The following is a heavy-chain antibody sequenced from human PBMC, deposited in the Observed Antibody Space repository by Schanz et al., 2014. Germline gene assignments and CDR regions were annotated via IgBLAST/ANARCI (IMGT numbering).Heavy chain of an antibody. CDR1: GGTFNSYT. V-gene: IGHV1-69*08. Sequence: QVQLVQSGAEVKKPGSSMKVSCKASGGTFNSYTINWVRQAPGQGLEWMGRIIPILGIANYAQKLQGRVTMTTDTSTSTAYMELRSLRSDDTAVYYCARDNLVSSSWYNYYGMDVWGQGTTVTVSS. J-gene: IGHJ6*02. CDR2: IIPILGIA. D-gene: IGHD6-13*01. CDR3: ARDNLVSSSWYNYYGMDV.